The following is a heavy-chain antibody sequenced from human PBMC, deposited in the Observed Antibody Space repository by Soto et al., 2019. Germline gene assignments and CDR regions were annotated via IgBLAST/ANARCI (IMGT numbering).Heavy chain of an antibody. J-gene: IGHJ4*02. V-gene: IGHV4-30-4*01. CDR2: IYDSGSS. D-gene: IGHD5-12*01. Sequence: TLSLTCTVSGASISSGDYFGSWIRQSPGKGLEWIGYIYDSGSSYYNPSRQSRVTMSVDTSKNQFSLKLSSVTAADTAVYYCAREKGYISGPKNFDYWGQGTLVTVSS. CDR3: AREKGYISGPKNFDY. CDR1: GASISSGDYF.